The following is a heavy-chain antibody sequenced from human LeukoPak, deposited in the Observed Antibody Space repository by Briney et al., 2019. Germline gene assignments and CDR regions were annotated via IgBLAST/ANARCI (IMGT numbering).Heavy chain of an antibody. V-gene: IGHV3-30*02. D-gene: IGHD1-1*01. Sequence: QAGGSLRLSCAASGFTFSSYGRHWVRQAPGKGLEWVAFIRYDGSIKYYADSVKGRFTISRDSSKNTLYLQMSSLRTEDTAVYYCAREGGTLSTSPTLDYWGQGTLVTVSS. CDR3: AREGGTLSTSPTLDY. CDR2: IRYDGSIK. J-gene: IGHJ4*02. CDR1: GFTFSSYG.